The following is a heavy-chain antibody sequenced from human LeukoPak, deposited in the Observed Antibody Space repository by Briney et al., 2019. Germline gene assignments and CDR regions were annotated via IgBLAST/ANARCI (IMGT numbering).Heavy chain of an antibody. Sequence: GGSLRLSCAASGFIFSNYWMSWVRQAPGKGLEWVANIRQDGGEIYYVDSVKGRFTISRDNARNTLYLQMNSLRAEDTAVYYCAKDHSSTSGMDYWGQGTLVVVSS. CDR3: AKDHSSTSGMDY. CDR1: GFIFSNYW. J-gene: IGHJ4*02. CDR2: IRQDGGEI. V-gene: IGHV3-7*01. D-gene: IGHD6-19*01.